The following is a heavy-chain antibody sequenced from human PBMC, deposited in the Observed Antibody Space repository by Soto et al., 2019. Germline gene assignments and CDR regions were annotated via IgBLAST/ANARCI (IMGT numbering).Heavy chain of an antibody. Sequence: SQTLSLTCAISGDSVSNNSAAWNWIRQSPSRGLEWLGRTYYRSKWFNNYALSVKGRITINPDTSKNQFSLQLNSVTPEDTAVYYCAREGRLAACIFHSWFDPWGQGTLVTVSS. CDR3: AREGRLAACIFHSWFDP. V-gene: IGHV6-1*01. D-gene: IGHD3-3*02. CDR2: TYYRSKWFN. J-gene: IGHJ5*02. CDR1: GDSVSNNSAA.